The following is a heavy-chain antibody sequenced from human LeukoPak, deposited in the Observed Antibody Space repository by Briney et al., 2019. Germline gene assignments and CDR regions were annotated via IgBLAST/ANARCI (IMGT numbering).Heavy chain of an antibody. CDR1: GYTFTSYD. Sequence: ASVKVSCKASGYTFTSYDINWVRQATGQGLEWMGWMNPNSGNTGYAQKFQGRVTMTRNTSISTAYTELSSLRSEDTAVYYCARVRYSWSYGDYWGQGTLVTVSS. D-gene: IGHD1-26*01. CDR3: ARVRYSWSYGDY. J-gene: IGHJ4*02. V-gene: IGHV1-8*01. CDR2: MNPNSGNT.